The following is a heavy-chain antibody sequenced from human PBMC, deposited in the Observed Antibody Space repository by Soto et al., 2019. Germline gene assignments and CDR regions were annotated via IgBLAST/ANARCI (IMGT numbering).Heavy chain of an antibody. D-gene: IGHD5-12*01. V-gene: IGHV1-69*13. Sequence: SVKVSCKASGGTFNNYALSWVRQAPGQGLEWMGGIIPIFNSANYAQKFQGRVTITADDSTSTAYMELRSMRPDDTAVYYCAREVTVASYSFDFWGQGTLVTVSS. CDR1: GGTFNNYA. J-gene: IGHJ4*02. CDR2: IIPIFNSA. CDR3: AREVTVASYSFDF.